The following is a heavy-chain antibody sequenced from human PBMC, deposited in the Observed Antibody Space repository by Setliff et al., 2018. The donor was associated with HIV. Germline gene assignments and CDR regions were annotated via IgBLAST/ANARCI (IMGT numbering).Heavy chain of an antibody. Sequence: SETLSLTCIVSDGSVCNQYWSWIRQTAGKGLEWIGRIYATGSTNYNPSLKSRVTMSVDTSKNQFFLTLNSLTAADTAIYYCARGTSAASYWHFDLWGRGIMVTVSS. J-gene: IGHJ2*01. CDR2: IYATGST. CDR3: ARGTSAASYWHFDL. V-gene: IGHV4-4*07. D-gene: IGHD3-16*01. CDR1: DGSVCNQY.